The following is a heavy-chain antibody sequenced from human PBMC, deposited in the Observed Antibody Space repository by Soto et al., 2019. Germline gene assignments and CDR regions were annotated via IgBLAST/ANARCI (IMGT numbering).Heavy chain of an antibody. V-gene: IGHV4-39*02. CDR2: IYYIGNT. CDR3: ARLEGLATISYYFDF. Sequence: SETLSLTCTVSGGSISTRSSYWGWIRQPPGKGLEWIGSIYYIGNTYYNPSLKSRVAISIDSSKTRFSLKLNSVTAADSAVYFCARLEGLATISYYFDFWGQGALVTVSS. J-gene: IGHJ4*02. CDR1: GGSISTRSSY. D-gene: IGHD3-9*01.